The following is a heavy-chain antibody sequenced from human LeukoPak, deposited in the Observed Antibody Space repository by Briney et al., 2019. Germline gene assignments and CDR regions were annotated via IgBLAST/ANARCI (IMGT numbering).Heavy chain of an antibody. D-gene: IGHD2-21*02. J-gene: IGHJ4*02. CDR3: ARERGGQRTAIDY. CDR1: GGSISSGGYY. V-gene: IGHV4-31*03. Sequence: KPSETLSLTCTVSGGSISSGGYYWSWIRQHPGKGLEWIGYIYYSGSTYYNPSLKSRVTISVDTSKNQFSLKLSSVTAADTAVYYCARERGGQRTAIDYWGQGTLVTVSS. CDR2: IYYSGST.